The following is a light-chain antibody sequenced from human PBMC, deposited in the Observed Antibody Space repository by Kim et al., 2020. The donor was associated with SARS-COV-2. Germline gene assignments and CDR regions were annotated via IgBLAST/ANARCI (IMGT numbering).Light chain of an antibody. V-gene: IGKV3-11*01. CDR2: DAS. Sequence: EIVLTQSPATVSLSPGERATLSCRASQSFSSHLAWYQQKPGQAPRLLIYDASNRATGIPARFSGRGSGTDFTLTISSLEPEDFAVYYCQHNKTFGQGTKVDIK. CDR1: QSFSSH. CDR3: QHNKT. J-gene: IGKJ1*01.